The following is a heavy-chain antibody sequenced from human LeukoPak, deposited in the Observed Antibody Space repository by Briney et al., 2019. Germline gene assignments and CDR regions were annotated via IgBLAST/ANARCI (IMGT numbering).Heavy chain of an antibody. CDR3: ARARRPKWERDGYTSKESAFDI. J-gene: IGHJ3*02. V-gene: IGHV3-48*03. CDR2: ISYSGNSV. CDR1: GFIFNSYE. D-gene: IGHD5-24*01. Sequence: PGGSLRLSCAASGFIFNSYEMNWVRQAPGKGLEGVSFISYSGNSVYYADSVKGRFPISRDNAKNSLYLQMNSLRAEDTAVYYCARARRPKWERDGYTSKESAFDIWGQGTMVTVS.